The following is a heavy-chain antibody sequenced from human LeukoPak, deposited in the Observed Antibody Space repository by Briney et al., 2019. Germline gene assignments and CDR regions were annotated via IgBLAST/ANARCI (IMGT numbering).Heavy chain of an antibody. CDR2: ISGSGDST. CDR3: AKDVSGAGIAVAGTYNWFDP. J-gene: IGHJ5*02. D-gene: IGHD6-19*01. Sequence: GGSLRLSCAASGFTFSTYAMNWVRQAPGKGLEWVSAISGSGDSTYYADSVKGRFTISRDNSKNTLYLQMNSLRAEDTAVYYCAKDVSGAGIAVAGTYNWFDPWGQGALVTVSS. V-gene: IGHV3-23*01. CDR1: GFTFSTYA.